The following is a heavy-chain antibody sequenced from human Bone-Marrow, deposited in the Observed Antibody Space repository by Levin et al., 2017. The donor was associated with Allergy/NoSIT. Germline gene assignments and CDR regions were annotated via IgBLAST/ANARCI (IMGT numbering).Heavy chain of an antibody. CDR1: GGTFSSYA. V-gene: IGHV1-69*06. CDR3: ARGLGYYDSSGYLNNWFDP. CDR2: IIPIFGTA. Sequence: SVKVSCKASGGTFSSYAISWVRQAPGQGLEWMGGIIPIFGTANYAQKFQGRVTITADKSTSTAYMELSSLRSEDTAVYYCARGLGYYDSSGYLNNWFDPWGQGTLVTVSS. D-gene: IGHD3-22*01. J-gene: IGHJ5*02.